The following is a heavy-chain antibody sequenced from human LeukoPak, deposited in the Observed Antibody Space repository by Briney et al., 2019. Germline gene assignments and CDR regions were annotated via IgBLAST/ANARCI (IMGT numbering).Heavy chain of an antibody. CDR3: ARGESSTKFGY. CDR2: INPSARTT. CDR1: GYTFTSYV. V-gene: IGHV1-46*01. D-gene: IGHD6-13*01. J-gene: IGHJ4*02. Sequence: ASVKVSCSAAGYTFTSYVIHWGGGAPGHQVEWLGIINPSARTTSYAQKFQGRVTMTRDTSTSTVYMELSSLRSEDTAVYYCARGESSTKFGYWGQGTLVAVSS.